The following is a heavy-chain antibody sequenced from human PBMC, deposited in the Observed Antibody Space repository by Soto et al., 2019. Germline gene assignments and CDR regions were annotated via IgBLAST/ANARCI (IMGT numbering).Heavy chain of an antibody. CDR2: INPNSGGT. V-gene: IGHV1-2*04. CDR3: ARGVRYFDWLFQMPPAYFDY. D-gene: IGHD3-9*01. Sequence: ASVKVSCKASGYTFTGYYMHWVRQAPGQGLEWMGWINPNSGGTNYAQKFQGWVTMTRDTSISTAYMELSRLRSDDTAVYYCARGVRYFDWLFQMPPAYFDYWGQGTLVTVSS. CDR1: GYTFTGYY. J-gene: IGHJ4*02.